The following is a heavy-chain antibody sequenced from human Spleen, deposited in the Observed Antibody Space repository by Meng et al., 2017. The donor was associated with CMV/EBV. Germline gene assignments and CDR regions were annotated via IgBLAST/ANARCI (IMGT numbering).Heavy chain of an antibody. D-gene: IGHD6-13*01. CDR1: GFTFTGYW. V-gene: IGHV3-74*01. CDR2: VNSDGSST. J-gene: IGHJ6*02. CDR3: VRLLSTAYSNSRYGYYNGLDV. Sequence: GESLKISCAASGFTFTGYWMHWVSQAPGKGLVWVSNVNSDGSSTNYADSVKGRFTISRDNAKNTLYLQMNSLRAEDTAVYYCVRLLSTAYSNSRYGYYNGLDVWGQGTTVTVSS.